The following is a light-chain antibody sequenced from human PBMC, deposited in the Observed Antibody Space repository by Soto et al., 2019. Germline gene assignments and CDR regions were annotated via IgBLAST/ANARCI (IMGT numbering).Light chain of an antibody. CDR1: QRVAGNY. CDR3: QQYGSSPPWT. V-gene: IGKV3-20*01. CDR2: DSS. Sequence: EVVLTQYPGTLSLSPGERATLSCRASQRVAGNYLAWYQQKPGQAPRLLIHDSSTRATGIPDRFSGSGSGSGTDFTLSISRLEPEDFAIYYCQQYGSSPPWTFGQGTKVEIK. J-gene: IGKJ1*01.